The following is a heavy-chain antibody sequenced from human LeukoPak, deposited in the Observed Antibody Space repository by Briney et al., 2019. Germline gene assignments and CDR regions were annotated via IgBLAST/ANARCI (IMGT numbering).Heavy chain of an antibody. Sequence: GASVKVSCKASGYTFTSYYMHWVRQAPGQGLEWMGWINPNSGDTDYAQKFQGRVTMTTDTSISTAYMELSRLRSDDTAVYYCARGFSSELDTTYYFDSWGQGTLVTVSS. D-gene: IGHD1-1*01. CDR1: GYTFTSYY. CDR2: INPNSGDT. CDR3: ARGFSSELDTTYYFDS. V-gene: IGHV1-2*02. J-gene: IGHJ4*02.